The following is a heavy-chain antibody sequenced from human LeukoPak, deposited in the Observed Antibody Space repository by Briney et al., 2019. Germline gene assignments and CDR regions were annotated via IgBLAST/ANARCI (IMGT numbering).Heavy chain of an antibody. CDR3: ARDRGYGSGIAFDI. CDR1: GYTFTSYD. J-gene: IGHJ3*02. Sequence: ASVKVSCKTSGYTFTSYDLNWVRQATGQGLEWMGWVNPNSGNTGYAQKFQGRVTMTMDPSISTAYMELRSLRSDDTAVYYCARDRGYGSGIAFDIWGQGTMVTVSS. V-gene: IGHV1-8*01. D-gene: IGHD3-10*01. CDR2: VNPNSGNT.